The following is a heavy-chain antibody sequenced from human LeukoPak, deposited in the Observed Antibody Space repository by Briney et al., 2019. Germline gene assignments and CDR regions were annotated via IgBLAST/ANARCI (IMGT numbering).Heavy chain of an antibody. CDR1: GFTFSSYS. Sequence: PGGSLRLSCAASGFTFSSYSMNWVRQAPGKGLEWVSYISSSGRTIYYADSVKGRFTISRDNAKNSLYLQMNSLRAEDTAVYYCASEDASGFDYWGQGTLVTVSS. CDR3: ASEDASGFDY. J-gene: IGHJ4*02. D-gene: IGHD6-25*01. V-gene: IGHV3-48*04. CDR2: ISSSGRTI.